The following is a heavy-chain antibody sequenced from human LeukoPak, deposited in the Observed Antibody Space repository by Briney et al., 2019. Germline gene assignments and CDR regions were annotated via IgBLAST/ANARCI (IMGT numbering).Heavy chain of an antibody. CDR3: VKSGGYGLIDY. Sequence: SETLSLTCTVSGGSISSSSYYWGWIRQPPGKGLEWIGSIYYRGSTYYNPSLKSRLTISVDTSKNQFSLKLSSVTAADTAMYFCVKSGGYGLIDYWGQGTLVTVSS. V-gene: IGHV4-39*01. J-gene: IGHJ4*02. CDR1: GGSISSSSYY. CDR2: IYYRGST. D-gene: IGHD1-26*01.